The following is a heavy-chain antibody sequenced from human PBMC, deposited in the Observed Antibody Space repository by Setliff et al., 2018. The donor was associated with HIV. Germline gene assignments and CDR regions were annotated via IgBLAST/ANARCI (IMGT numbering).Heavy chain of an antibody. D-gene: IGHD4-4*01. Sequence: SETLSLTCAVSGYSISSGYYWVWIRQPPGKGLEWVGSIYHDDNTYYNPSLKSRVTISVDTSKNQFSLKLSSVTAADTAVYYCARGRDDYNYDPFDIWGQGTMVTVSS. V-gene: IGHV4-38-2*01. J-gene: IGHJ3*02. CDR2: IYHDDNT. CDR3: ARGRDDYNYDPFDI. CDR1: GYSISSGYY.